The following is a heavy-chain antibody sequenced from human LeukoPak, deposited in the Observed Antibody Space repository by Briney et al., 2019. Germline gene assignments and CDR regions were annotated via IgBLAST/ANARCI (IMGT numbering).Heavy chain of an antibody. CDR3: ARGRFLDAFDI. CDR1: GGSVNSGSYY. CDR2: IYYTGST. J-gene: IGHJ3*02. D-gene: IGHD3-3*01. Sequence: SETLSLTCTVSGGSVNSGSYYWSWIRQPPGKGLEWIGYIYYTGSTYYNPSLKSRVTISVDTSKNQFSLKLSSVTAADTAVYYCARGRFLDAFDIWGQGTMVTVSS. V-gene: IGHV4-61*01.